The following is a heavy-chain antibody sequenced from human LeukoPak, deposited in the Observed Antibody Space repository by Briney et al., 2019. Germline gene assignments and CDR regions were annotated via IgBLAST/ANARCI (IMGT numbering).Heavy chain of an antibody. J-gene: IGHJ5*02. D-gene: IGHD3-22*01. V-gene: IGHV3-48*03. Sequence: GGSLRLSCAASGFTFSNYEMNWVRQAPGKGLEWVSYISSSGSTIYYADSVKGRFTISRDNAKNSLYLQMNSLRAEDTAVYYCARTDAYYDSSGYAIGGFDPWGQGTLVTVSP. CDR3: ARTDAYYDSSGYAIGGFDP. CDR1: GFTFSNYE. CDR2: ISSSGSTI.